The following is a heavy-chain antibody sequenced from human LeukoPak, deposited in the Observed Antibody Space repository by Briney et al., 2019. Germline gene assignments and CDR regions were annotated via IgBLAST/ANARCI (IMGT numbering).Heavy chain of an antibody. J-gene: IGHJ5*02. CDR1: GGSFSGYY. D-gene: IGHD3-10*01. CDR3: ARHPGITMVRGVIKGWFDP. Sequence: SETLSLTCAVYGGSFSGYYWSWIRQPPGKGLEWIGEINHSGSTNYNPSLKSRVTISVDTSKNQFSLKLSSVTAADTAVYYCARHPGITMVRGVIKGWFDPWGQGTLVTVSS. CDR2: INHSGST. V-gene: IGHV4-34*01.